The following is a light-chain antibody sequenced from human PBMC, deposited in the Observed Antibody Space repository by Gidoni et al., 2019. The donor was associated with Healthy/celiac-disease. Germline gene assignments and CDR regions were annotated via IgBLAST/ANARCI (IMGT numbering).Light chain of an antibody. Sequence: DIQMTQSPSSLSASVGDRVTITFRASQSISSYLNWYQHKPGKAPKLLIYAASSLQSGVPSRFSGSGSGTDFTLTISSLQPEDFATYYCQQSYSTLITFGQGTRLEIK. V-gene: IGKV1-39*01. CDR1: QSISSY. CDR3: QQSYSTLIT. J-gene: IGKJ5*01. CDR2: AAS.